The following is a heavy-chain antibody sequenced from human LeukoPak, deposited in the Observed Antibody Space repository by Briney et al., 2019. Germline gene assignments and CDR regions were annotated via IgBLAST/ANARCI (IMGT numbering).Heavy chain of an antibody. CDR1: GGTFSSYA. D-gene: IGHD1-20*01. CDR3: ARSPHSYNWNPTAFDY. Sequence: GASVKVSCKASGGTFSSYAIRWVRQAPGQGLEWMGGIIPIFGTANYAQKFQGRVTITTDESTSTAYMELSSLRSEDTAVYYCARSPHSYNWNPTAFDYWGQGTLVTVSS. J-gene: IGHJ4*02. CDR2: IIPIFGTA. V-gene: IGHV1-69*05.